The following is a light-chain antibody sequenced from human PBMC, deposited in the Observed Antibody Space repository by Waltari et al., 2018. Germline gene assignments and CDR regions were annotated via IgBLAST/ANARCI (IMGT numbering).Light chain of an antibody. CDR1: SSTIGAGYD. J-gene: IGLJ2*01. Sequence: QSVLTQPPSVSGAPGQRVTIPSTGSSSTIGAGYDGHRYQQLPGTAPNLLIYGNSNRPSGVTDRFSGSKSGTSASLAITGLQAEDEADYYCQSYDSSLSGSVFGGGTKLTVL. V-gene: IGLV1-40*01. CDR3: QSYDSSLSGSV. CDR2: GNS.